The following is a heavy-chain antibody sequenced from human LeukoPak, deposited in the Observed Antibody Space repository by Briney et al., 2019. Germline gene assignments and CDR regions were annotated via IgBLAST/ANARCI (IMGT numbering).Heavy chain of an antibody. D-gene: IGHD2-21*02. Sequence: SETLSLTCTVSGGSISSGDYYWSWIRQPPGKGLEWIGYIYYSGSTYYNPSLKSRVTISVDRSKNQFSLKLSSVTAADTAVYYCARGGGLLIFDYWGQGTLVTVSS. CDR1: GGSISSGDYY. V-gene: IGHV4-30-4*01. CDR3: ARGGGLLIFDY. J-gene: IGHJ4*02. CDR2: IYYSGST.